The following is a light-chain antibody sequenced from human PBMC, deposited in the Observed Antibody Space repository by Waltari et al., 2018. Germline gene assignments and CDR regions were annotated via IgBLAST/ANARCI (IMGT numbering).Light chain of an antibody. V-gene: IGLV2-14*03. J-gene: IGLJ2*01. CDR1: SSDIGGYNY. CDR2: DVN. CDR3: SSYTTSNIII. Sequence: QSALTQPASVSGSPGESLTISCTGTSSDIGGYNYVSWYQQHPGKAPELRIYDVNFRPSGCSNCFSGSKSGNTASLTISGLQADDEADYYCSSYTTSNIIIFGGGAKLSVL.